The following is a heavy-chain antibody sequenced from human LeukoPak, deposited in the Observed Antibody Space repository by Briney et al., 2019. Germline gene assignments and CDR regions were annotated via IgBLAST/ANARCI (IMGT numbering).Heavy chain of an antibody. V-gene: IGHV4-34*01. Sequence: PSETLSLTCAVYGGSFSGYYWSWIRQPPGKGLEWIGEINHSGSTNYNPSLKSRVTISVDTSKNQFSLKLSSVTAADTAVYYCAREKVGATLGYWGQGTLVTVSS. D-gene: IGHD1-26*01. CDR3: AREKVGATLGY. CDR1: GGSFSGYY. CDR2: INHSGST. J-gene: IGHJ4*02.